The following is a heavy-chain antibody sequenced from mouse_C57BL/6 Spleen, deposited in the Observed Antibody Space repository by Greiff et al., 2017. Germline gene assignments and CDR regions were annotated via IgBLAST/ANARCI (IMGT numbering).Heavy chain of an antibody. CDR1: GFTIKDYY. Sequence: VQLQQSGAELVRPGASVKLSCTASGFTIKDYYMHWVKQRPEQGLEWIGRIDPEDGDTEYAPKFQGKATMTADTSSNTAYLQRSSLTSEDTAVYYCTTGDYGNRRGAMDDWGQGTSVTVSS. D-gene: IGHD2-1*01. CDR2: IDPEDGDT. J-gene: IGHJ4*01. CDR3: TTGDYGNRRGAMDD. V-gene: IGHV14-1*01.